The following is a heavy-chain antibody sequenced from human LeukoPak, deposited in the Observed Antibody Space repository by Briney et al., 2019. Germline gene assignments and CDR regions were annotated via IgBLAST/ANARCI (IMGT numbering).Heavy chain of an antibody. V-gene: IGHV3-23*01. CDR3: AKDLMVYAILNLSLDY. J-gene: IGHJ4*02. D-gene: IGHD2-8*01. CDR2: ISGSGGST. CDR1: GFTFSSYS. Sequence: GGSLRLSCAASGFTFSSYSMNWVRQAPGKGLEWVSAISGSGGSTYYADSVKGRITIFRDNSKNTLYLQMNSLRAEDTAVYYCAKDLMVYAILNLSLDYWGQGTLVTVSS.